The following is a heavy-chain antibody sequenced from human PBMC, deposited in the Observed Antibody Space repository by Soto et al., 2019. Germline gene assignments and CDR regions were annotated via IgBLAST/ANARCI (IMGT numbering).Heavy chain of an antibody. CDR1: GFSLSTSGVG. V-gene: IGHV2-5*02. Sequence: SGPTLVNPTQTLTLTCTFSGFSLSTSGVGVGWIRQPPGKALEWLALIYWDDDKRYSPSLKSRLTITKDTSKNQVVLTMTNMDPVDTATYYCAHKASFYCSGGSCLWFDPWGQGTLVTVSS. CDR3: AHKASFYCSGGSCLWFDP. D-gene: IGHD2-15*01. J-gene: IGHJ5*02. CDR2: IYWDDDK.